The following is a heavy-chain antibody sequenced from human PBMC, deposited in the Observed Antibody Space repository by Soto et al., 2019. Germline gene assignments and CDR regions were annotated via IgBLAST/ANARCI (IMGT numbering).Heavy chain of an antibody. D-gene: IGHD3-22*01. J-gene: IGHJ4*02. CDR3: AKGGLGYDSN. CDR2: ISGSGGST. CDR1: GFAFSSYA. Sequence: PWGSLRLSCAASGFAFSSYAMIWFRHSPWKGLEWVSAISGSGGSTYYADSVKGRFTISRDNSKNTLYLQMNSLRAEDTAVYYCAKGGLGYDSNWGQGTLVTVSS. V-gene: IGHV3-23*01.